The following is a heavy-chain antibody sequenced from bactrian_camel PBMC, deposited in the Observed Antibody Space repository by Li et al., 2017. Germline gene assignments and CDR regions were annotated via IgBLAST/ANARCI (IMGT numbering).Heavy chain of an antibody. V-gene: IGHV3-3*01. CDR2: FRYTFGRTT. D-gene: IGHD1*01. CDR1: GYTGKC. CDR3: AAGDYARLRGHKCNDQPSW. Sequence: HVQLVESGGGSVRAGGSLRLSCAATGYTGKCMGWFRQAPGMEREQVAVFRYTFGRTTYYADSVKGRFTASADHANDTITSYLQMNDLEPGDSGTYYCAAGDYARLRGHKCNDQPSWWGQGTQVTVS. J-gene: IGHJ4*01.